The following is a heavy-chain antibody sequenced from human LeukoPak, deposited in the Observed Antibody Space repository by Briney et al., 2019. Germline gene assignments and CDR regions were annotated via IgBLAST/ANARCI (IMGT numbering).Heavy chain of an antibody. V-gene: IGHV4-39*07. CDR1: GGSISSSSYY. D-gene: IGHD3-9*01. CDR2: IYYSGST. CDR3: ARDRGYYDILTGYYSVCAFDI. J-gene: IGHJ3*02. Sequence: SETLSLTCTVSGGSISSSSYYWGWIRQPQGKGLEWIGSIYYSGSTYYNPSLKSRVTISVDTSKNQFSLKLSSVTAADTAVYYCARDRGYYDILTGYYSVCAFDIWGQGTMVTVSS.